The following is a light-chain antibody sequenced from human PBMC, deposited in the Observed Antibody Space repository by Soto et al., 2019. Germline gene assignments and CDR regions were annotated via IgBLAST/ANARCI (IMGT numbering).Light chain of an antibody. V-gene: IGKV3-20*01. CDR3: QQYGSSPPWA. CDR2: ASS. J-gene: IGKJ1*01. Sequence: EVGWTQSPVTLYLSPGERATLSCRASQSVSSSYLAWYQQKPGQAPRLLIYASSSTATGIPDRFSGSGSGTDFTLTISRLEPEDFAVYYCQQYGSSPPWAFGQGTKVDIK. CDR1: QSVSSSY.